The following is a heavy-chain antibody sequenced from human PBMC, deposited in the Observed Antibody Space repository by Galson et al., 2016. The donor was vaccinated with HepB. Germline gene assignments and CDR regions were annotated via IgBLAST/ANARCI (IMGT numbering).Heavy chain of an antibody. Sequence: SLRLSCAASGFTFSDYYMSWIRQAPGKGLEWVSYISSGSSYTNYADSVKDRFTISRDNAKNSLYLRLSSLRAEDTAVYYCARDLYPKRCDFLSAYHKPAFDIWGQGTMVTVSS. J-gene: IGHJ3*02. CDR2: ISSGSSYT. V-gene: IGHV3-11*06. D-gene: IGHD3-9*01. CDR3: ARDLYPKRCDFLSAYHKPAFDI. CDR1: GFTFSDYY.